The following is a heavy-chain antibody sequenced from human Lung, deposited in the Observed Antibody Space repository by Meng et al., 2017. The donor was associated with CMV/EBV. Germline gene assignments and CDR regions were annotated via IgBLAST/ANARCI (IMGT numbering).Heavy chain of an antibody. CDR3: LRRSGGSV. Sequence: QLRESGPGLVRPSETPSLTCAVSGDSITNHNWWAWVRQPPGKGLEWIGEIPHRGSSAYNPSLKSRVSMSIDKSKNQFSLKLTSVTAADTAVYHCLRRSGGSVWGQGTLVTVSS. D-gene: IGHD3-10*01. J-gene: IGHJ1*01. V-gene: IGHV4-4*02. CDR1: GDSITNHNW. CDR2: IPHRGSS.